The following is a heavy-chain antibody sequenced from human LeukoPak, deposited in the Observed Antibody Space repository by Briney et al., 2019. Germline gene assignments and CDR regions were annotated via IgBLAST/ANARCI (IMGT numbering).Heavy chain of an antibody. CDR3: AKGPLGYCSSTSCSRDY. V-gene: IGHV3-23*01. Sequence: GGSLRLSCAASGFTFSSYAMSWVRQAPGKGLEWVSAISGSGGSTYYADSVKGRFTISRDNSKNTLYLQMNSLRAEDTAVYYCAKGPLGYCSSTSCSRDYWGQGTLVTVSS. CDR2: ISGSGGST. J-gene: IGHJ4*02. CDR1: GFTFSSYA. D-gene: IGHD2-2*01.